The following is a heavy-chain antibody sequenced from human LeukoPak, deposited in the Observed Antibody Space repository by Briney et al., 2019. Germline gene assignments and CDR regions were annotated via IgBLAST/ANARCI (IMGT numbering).Heavy chain of an antibody. Sequence: GGSLRLSCAASGFTFSDYYMSWIRQAPGKGLEWVSYISSSGSTIYYADSVKGRFTISRDNSKNTLYLQMNSLRAEDTAVYYCAKDPPSIAAAGILWGQGTLVTVSS. J-gene: IGHJ4*02. D-gene: IGHD6-13*01. CDR1: GFTFSDYY. CDR2: ISSSGSTI. V-gene: IGHV3-11*01. CDR3: AKDPPSIAAAGIL.